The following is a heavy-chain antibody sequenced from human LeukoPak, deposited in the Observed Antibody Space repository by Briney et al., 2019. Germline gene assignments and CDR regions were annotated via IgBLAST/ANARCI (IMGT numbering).Heavy chain of an antibody. J-gene: IGHJ4*02. CDR2: ISYDGSNK. V-gene: IGHV3-30-3*01. Sequence: GRSLRLSCAASGFTFSSYAMHWVRQAPGKGLEWVGVISYDGSNKYYADSVKGRFTISRDNSKNTLYLQMSSLRAEDTAVYYCARDINSYGYLDYWGQGTLVTVSS. CDR1: GFTFSSYA. CDR3: ARDINSYGYLDY. D-gene: IGHD5-18*01.